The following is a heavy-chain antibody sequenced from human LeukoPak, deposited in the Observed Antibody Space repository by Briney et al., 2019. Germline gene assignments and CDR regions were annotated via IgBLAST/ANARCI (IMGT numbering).Heavy chain of an antibody. CDR2: ISGRDSST. J-gene: IGHJ4*02. Sequence: PGGSLRLSCAASGFTFSSYAMSWVRQAPGKGLEWVSGISGRDSSTYYADSVKGRFTISRETSKNTLYLQMNSLRAEDTAVYYCARPKTAWLLWGDFDYWGQGTLVTVSS. V-gene: IGHV3-23*01. D-gene: IGHD3-3*01. CDR1: GFTFSSYA. CDR3: ARPKTAWLLWGDFDY.